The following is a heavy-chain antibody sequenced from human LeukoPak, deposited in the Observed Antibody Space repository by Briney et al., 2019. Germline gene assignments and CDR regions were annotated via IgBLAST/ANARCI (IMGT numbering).Heavy chain of an antibody. J-gene: IGHJ6*02. CDR1: GGSFSGYY. D-gene: IGHD3-3*01. CDR2: INHSGST. V-gene: IGHV4-34*01. Sequence: SETLSLTCAVYGGSFSGYYWSWIRQPPGKGLEWIGEINHSGSTNYNPSLKSRVTISVDTSKNQFSLKLSSVTAADTAVYYCARGPPKYDFWSGYLNSHYYYYGMDVWGQGTTVTVSS. CDR3: ARGPPKYDFWSGYLNSHYYYYGMDV.